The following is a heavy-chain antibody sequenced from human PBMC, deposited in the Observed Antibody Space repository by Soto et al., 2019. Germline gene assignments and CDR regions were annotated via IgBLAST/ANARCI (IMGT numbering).Heavy chain of an antibody. Sequence: QVPLVQSGAEVKKPGASVKVPCKASGYTFTSYGISWVRQAPGQGLEWMGWISAYNGNTNYAQKLQGRVTMTTDTSTSTAYMELRSLRSDDTAVYYCARDLTVVTASFYYYYGMDVWGQGTTVTVSS. V-gene: IGHV1-18*01. CDR2: ISAYNGNT. CDR1: GYTFTSYG. D-gene: IGHD2-21*02. CDR3: ARDLTVVTASFYYYYGMDV. J-gene: IGHJ6*02.